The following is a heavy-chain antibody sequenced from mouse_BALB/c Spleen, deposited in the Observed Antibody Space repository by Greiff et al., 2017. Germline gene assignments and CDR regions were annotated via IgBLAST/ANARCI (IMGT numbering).Heavy chain of an antibody. CDR2: ISNGGGST. V-gene: IGHV5-12-2*01. CDR3: ARGGTDAWFAY. CDR1: GFTFSSYT. Sequence: VQLQESGGGLVQPGRSLKLSCAASGFTFSSYTMSWVRQTPEKRLEWVAYISNGGGSTYYPDTVTRRFTISRDNAKNTLYLQMSSLKSEDTDMYYCARGGTDAWFAYWGQGTLVTVSA. D-gene: IGHD4-1*01. J-gene: IGHJ3*01.